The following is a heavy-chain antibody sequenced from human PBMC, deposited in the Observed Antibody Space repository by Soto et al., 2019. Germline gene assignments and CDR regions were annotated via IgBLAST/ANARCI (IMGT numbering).Heavy chain of an antibody. J-gene: IGHJ4*02. CDR3: ARLHKGSLVTA. CDR1: GFSFSDHS. D-gene: IGHD2-21*02. Sequence: LVESGGDLVYPGGSLRLSCVGSGFSFSDHSMNWVRQAPGKGLQWVSYISSSSDKTYYADSVKGRFTVSRDNAKNALFLQMICLRDDDTVTYFCARLHKGSLVTAWGQGTRVTVSS. CDR2: ISSSSDKT. V-gene: IGHV3-48*02.